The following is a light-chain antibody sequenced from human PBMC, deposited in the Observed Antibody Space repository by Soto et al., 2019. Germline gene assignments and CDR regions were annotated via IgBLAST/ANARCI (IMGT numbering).Light chain of an antibody. Sequence: IVLTQSPGTLSLSPGEGATLSCRASQSVSSSYLAWYQQKPGQAPRLLIYAASSRATGVPDRFSGSGSGTDFTLTISRLEPEDFAVYYCQQYNNWPLTFGGGTKVEIK. CDR2: AAS. CDR3: QQYNNWPLT. J-gene: IGKJ4*01. CDR1: QSVSSSY. V-gene: IGKV3-20*01.